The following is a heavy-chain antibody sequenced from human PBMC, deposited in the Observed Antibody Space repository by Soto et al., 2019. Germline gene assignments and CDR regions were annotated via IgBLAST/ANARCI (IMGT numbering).Heavy chain of an antibody. CDR1: GFTFSSSD. Sequence: EVQLVESGGGLIQPGGSLRLSCAASGFTFSSSDMNWVRQAPGKGLEWVSLIYSGGSTYYADSVKGRFTISRDNSKNTLYLQMSSLRAEDTAVYYSATRPLLPGASWGQGTMVTVSS. CDR3: ATRPLLPGAS. CDR2: IYSGGST. V-gene: IGHV3-53*01. D-gene: IGHD3-22*01. J-gene: IGHJ3*01.